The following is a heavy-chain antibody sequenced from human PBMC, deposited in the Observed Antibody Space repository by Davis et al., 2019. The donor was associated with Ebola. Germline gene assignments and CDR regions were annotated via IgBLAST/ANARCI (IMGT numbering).Heavy chain of an antibody. CDR3: ARDRGRITMVQGVYYGVDV. CDR2: ISAYNGNT. J-gene: IGHJ6*02. D-gene: IGHD3-10*01. Sequence: ASVKVSCKASGYTFTSFGLSWVRQAPGQGLEWMGWISAYNGNTNYAQKLQGRVTMTTDTSTSTAYMELRSLRSDDTAVYYCARDRGRITMVQGVYYGVDVWGQGTTVTVSS. V-gene: IGHV1-18*01. CDR1: GYTFTSFG.